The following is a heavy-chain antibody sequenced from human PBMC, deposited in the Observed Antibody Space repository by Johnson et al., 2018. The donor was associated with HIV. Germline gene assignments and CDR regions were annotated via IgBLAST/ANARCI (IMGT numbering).Heavy chain of an antibody. Sequence: MLLVESGGGLIQPGGSLRLSCAASGFTVSSNYMSWVRQAPGKGLEWVSYISSSGSTIYYANSVKGRFTISRDHSKNTLYLQMGSLRAEDMAVYYCARGDAFDIWGQGTMVTVSS. CDR2: ISSSGSTI. CDR3: ARGDAFDI. J-gene: IGHJ3*02. CDR1: GFTVSSNY. V-gene: IGHV3-66*03.